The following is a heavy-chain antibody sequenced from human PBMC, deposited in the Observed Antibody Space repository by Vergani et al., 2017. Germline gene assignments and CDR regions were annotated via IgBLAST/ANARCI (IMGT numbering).Heavy chain of an antibody. Sequence: EVQLVQSGAEVKKPGESLNISCQISGYSFTNYWIGWVRQMPGKGLEWMGIIHPADSDTRYSPSFQGQVTISVDKSISNAYLQRSSLRASDSAMYYCARLYGRDSRGSKCFDYWGQGTLVTVSS. D-gene: IGHD3-22*01. CDR3: ARLYGRDSRGSKCFDY. J-gene: IGHJ4*02. CDR2: IHPADSDT. V-gene: IGHV5-51*01. CDR1: GYSFTNYW.